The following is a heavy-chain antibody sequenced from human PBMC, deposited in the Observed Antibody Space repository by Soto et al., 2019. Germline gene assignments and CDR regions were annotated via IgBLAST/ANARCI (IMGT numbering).Heavy chain of an antibody. V-gene: IGHV4-4*07. CDR2: IYASGST. CDR3: ARSGYSSGWYAAFDS. Sequence: QVQLQESGPRLVKPSETLSLTCTVSGDSISGYYWSWIRLPAGKGLEWIGRIYASGSTISNPSLRSRVALSVDTSKHQFSLKLNSMTAADTAMYYCARSGYSSGWYAAFDSWSQGTLVTVSS. D-gene: IGHD6-19*01. CDR1: GDSISGYY. J-gene: IGHJ4*02.